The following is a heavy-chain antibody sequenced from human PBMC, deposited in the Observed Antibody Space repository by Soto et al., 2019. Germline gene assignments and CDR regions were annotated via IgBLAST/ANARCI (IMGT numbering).Heavy chain of an antibody. Sequence: GGSLRLSCAASGFTFSSYWMHWVRQAPGEGLVWVSRINSDGSDTTYADSVKGRFTISRDNAKNALYLEMNSLRAADTAVYSCASHSSGYYRSIYYFDYWGQGALVTVSS. CDR2: INSDGSDT. V-gene: IGHV3-74*03. CDR1: GFTFSSYW. CDR3: ASHSSGYYRSIYYFDY. D-gene: IGHD3-22*01. J-gene: IGHJ4*02.